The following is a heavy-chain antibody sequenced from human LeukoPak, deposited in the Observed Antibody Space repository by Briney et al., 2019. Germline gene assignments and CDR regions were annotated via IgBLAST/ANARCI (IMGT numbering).Heavy chain of an antibody. J-gene: IGHJ2*01. CDR1: GGTFSSYA. V-gene: IGHV7-4-1*02. D-gene: IGHD2-15*01. CDR2: INTNTGNP. CDR3: ARSRPGRLLLWYFDL. Sequence: ASVKVSCKASGGTFSSYAISWVRQAPGQGLEWMGWINTNTGNPTYAQGFTGRFVFSLDTSVSTAYLQITSLKAEDTAVYYCARSRPGRLLLWYFDLWGRGTLVTVSS.